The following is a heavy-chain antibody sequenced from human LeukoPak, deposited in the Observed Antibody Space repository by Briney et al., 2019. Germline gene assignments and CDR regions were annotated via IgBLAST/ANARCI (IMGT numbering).Heavy chain of an antibody. V-gene: IGHV3-21*01. CDR3: ARWATYSYGYYYNYGMDV. CDR1: GFTFSTYT. Sequence: GGSLRLSCAASGFTFSTYTMNWVRQAPGKGLEWVSSISTSISYIYYADSVKGRFTISRDNAKNSLHLQMNSLRAEDTAVYYCARWATYSYGYYYNYGMDVWGQGTTVTVSS. CDR2: ISTSISYI. J-gene: IGHJ6*02. D-gene: IGHD5-18*01.